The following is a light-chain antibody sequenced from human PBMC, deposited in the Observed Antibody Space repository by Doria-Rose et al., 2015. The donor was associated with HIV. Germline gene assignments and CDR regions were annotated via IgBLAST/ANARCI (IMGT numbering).Light chain of an antibody. V-gene: IGKV3-20*01. Sequence: EIVLTQSPGTLPLSPGERATLSCRASQSFSSTYLAWYQQKPGQAPSLLIYDGSTRATGIPDRFSASGSGTDFTLTINRLEPEDFALYYCHQCGTSWTFGQGTKVEI. CDR2: DGS. J-gene: IGKJ1*01. CDR1: QSFSSTY. CDR3: HQCGTSWT.